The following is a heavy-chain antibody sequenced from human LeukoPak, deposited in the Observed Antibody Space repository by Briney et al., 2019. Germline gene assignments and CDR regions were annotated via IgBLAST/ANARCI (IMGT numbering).Heavy chain of an antibody. D-gene: IGHD3-3*01. CDR1: VFTFSSYS. Sequence: GGSLRLSCAASVFTFSSYSMNWVRQAPGKGLEWVSYISSSSSTIYYADSVKGRFTISRDNAKNSLYLQMNSLRAEDTAVYYCARAGKNFWSGYYTSDYWGQGTLVTVSS. V-gene: IGHV3-48*01. CDR2: ISSSSSTI. J-gene: IGHJ4*02. CDR3: ARAGKNFWSGYYTSDY.